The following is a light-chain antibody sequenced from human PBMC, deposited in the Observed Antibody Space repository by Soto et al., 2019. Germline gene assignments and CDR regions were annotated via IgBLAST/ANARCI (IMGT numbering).Light chain of an antibody. CDR2: EVT. CDR3: TSYTTSGTYV. Sequence: ALAQPASVSGSPGQSITISCSGTSSDVGAYDFVSWYQHHSGKAPKLIISEVTDRPSAVSSRFSGPKSGNTASLTISGLQAEDEADYYCTSYTTSGTYVFGTGTKVTVL. V-gene: IGLV2-14*01. CDR1: SSDVGAYDF. J-gene: IGLJ1*01.